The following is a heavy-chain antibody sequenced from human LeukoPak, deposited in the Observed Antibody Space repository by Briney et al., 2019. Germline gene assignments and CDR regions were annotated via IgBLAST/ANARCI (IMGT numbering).Heavy chain of an antibody. CDR2: IKQDGSEK. D-gene: IGHD3-10*01. CDR3: ASLWFGELPAAFDI. J-gene: IGHJ3*02. Sequence: PGGSLRLSCAASGFTFSSYWMSWVRQAPGKGLEWVAHIKQDGSEKYYVDSVKGGFTISRDNAKNSLYLQMNSLRAEDTAVYYCASLWFGELPAAFDIWGQGTMVTVSS. CDR1: GFTFSSYW. V-gene: IGHV3-7*01.